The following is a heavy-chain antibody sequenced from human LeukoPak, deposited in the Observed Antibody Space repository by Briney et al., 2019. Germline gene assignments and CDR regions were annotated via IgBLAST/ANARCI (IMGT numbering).Heavy chain of an antibody. D-gene: IGHD6-19*01. Sequence: GGSLRLSCAASGFTFGIYWMSWVRQAPGKGLEWVANIKQDGSEKFYVDSVKGRSTLSRDNAKNSLFLQMNSLRAEDTAVYYCARDYYGSGWYGDYWGQGTLVTVSS. J-gene: IGHJ4*02. CDR1: GFTFGIYW. CDR2: IKQDGSEK. V-gene: IGHV3-7*04. CDR3: ARDYYGSGWYGDY.